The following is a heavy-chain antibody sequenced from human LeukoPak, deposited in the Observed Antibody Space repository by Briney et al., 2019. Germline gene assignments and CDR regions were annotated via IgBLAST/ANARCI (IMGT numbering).Heavy chain of an antibody. CDR1: GYTFTGYY. Sequence: ASVKVSCKASGYTFTGYYMHWMRQAPGQGLEWMGWINPNSGGTNYAQKFQGRVTMTRDMPFGTAYMELTRLRSDDTAVYYCARGQLIRGYYYMDVWGKGTTVTVSS. CDR2: INPNSGGT. V-gene: IGHV1-2*02. CDR3: ARGQLIRGYYYMDV. J-gene: IGHJ6*03. D-gene: IGHD1-1*01.